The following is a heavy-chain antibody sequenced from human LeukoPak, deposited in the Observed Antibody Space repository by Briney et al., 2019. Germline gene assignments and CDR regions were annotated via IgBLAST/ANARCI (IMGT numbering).Heavy chain of an antibody. CDR3: ARISVSGWYLGGVDY. CDR1: GFTFNNAW. J-gene: IGHJ4*02. D-gene: IGHD6-19*01. CDR2: ISYDGSNK. Sequence: GGSLRLSCAASGFTFNNAWMSWVRQAPGKGVEWVAVISYDGSNKYYVDSVKGRFTISRDNSKNTLYLQMNSLRAEDTAVYYCARISVSGWYLGGVDYWGQGTLVTVSS. V-gene: IGHV3-30-3*01.